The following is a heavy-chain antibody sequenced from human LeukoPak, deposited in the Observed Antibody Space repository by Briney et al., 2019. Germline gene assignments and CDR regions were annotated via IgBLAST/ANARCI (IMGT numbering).Heavy chain of an antibody. CDR2: IIPIFGTA. Sequence: SVMVSCKASGGTVSSYAISWVRPAPGQGLEWMGGIIPIFGTANYAQKFQGRVTITADESTSTAYMELSSLRSEDTAVYYCARSEPQNYYYYYGMDVWGQGTTVTVSS. V-gene: IGHV1-69*13. CDR3: ARSEPQNYYYYYGMDV. D-gene: IGHD1-14*01. CDR1: GGTVSSYA. J-gene: IGHJ6*02.